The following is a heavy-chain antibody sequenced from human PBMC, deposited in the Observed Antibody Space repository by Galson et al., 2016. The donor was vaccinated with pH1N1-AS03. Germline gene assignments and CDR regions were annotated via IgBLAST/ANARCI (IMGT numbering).Heavy chain of an antibody. Sequence: SLRLSCAASGFTVSSNYMSWVRQAPGKGLEWVSVIYSGGTTFYADSVKGRFTISRDSSKNTLYLQMNSLGVEDKAVYYCVKLKGWYGEGYFQHWGQGTLVTVSS. CDR3: VKLKGWYGEGYFQH. CDR2: IYSGGTT. CDR1: GFTVSSNY. V-gene: IGHV3-53*01. D-gene: IGHD3-10*01. J-gene: IGHJ1*01.